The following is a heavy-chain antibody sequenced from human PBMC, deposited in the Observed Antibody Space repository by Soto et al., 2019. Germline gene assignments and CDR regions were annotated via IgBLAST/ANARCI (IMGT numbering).Heavy chain of an antibody. CDR2: IYYSGST. CDR1: GGSISSGDCY. Sequence: LSLTCTVSGGSISSGDCYWSWIRQPPGKGLEWIGYIYYSGSTYYNPSLKSRVTISVDTSKNQFSLKLSSVTAADTAVYYCARDLYLRYWFDPWGQGTLVTVSS. J-gene: IGHJ5*02. V-gene: IGHV4-30-4*01. D-gene: IGHD3-16*02. CDR3: ARDLYLRYWFDP.